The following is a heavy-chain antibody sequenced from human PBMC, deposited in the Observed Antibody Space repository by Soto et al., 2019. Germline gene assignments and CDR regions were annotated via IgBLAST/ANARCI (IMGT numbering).Heavy chain of an antibody. J-gene: IGHJ6*02. V-gene: IGHV1-18*01. CDR3: AREGEMPYYYYGLDV. CDR1: CYTFTTYG. Sequence: ASVKVSCKDSCYTFTTYGIRLLRHDHGQGLEWMGWISGYNGHTKYAQKFQGRVTMTTDTSTSTVYMDLRSLRSDDTAVYYCAREGEMPYYYYGLDVWGQGTTVTVSS. CDR2: ISGYNGHT. D-gene: IGHD3-16*01.